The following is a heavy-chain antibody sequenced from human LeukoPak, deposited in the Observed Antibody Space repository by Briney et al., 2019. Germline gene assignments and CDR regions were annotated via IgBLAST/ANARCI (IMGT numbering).Heavy chain of an antibody. CDR2: ISAYNGNT. Sequence: GASVKASCKASGYTFTSYGISWVRQAPGQGLEWMGWISAYNGNTNYAQKLQGRVTMTTDTSTSTAYMELRSLRSDDTAVYYCARVGNKYCSSTSCPHFGYWGQGTLVTVSS. V-gene: IGHV1-18*01. CDR3: ARVGNKYCSSTSCPHFGY. CDR1: GYTFTSYG. D-gene: IGHD2-2*01. J-gene: IGHJ4*02.